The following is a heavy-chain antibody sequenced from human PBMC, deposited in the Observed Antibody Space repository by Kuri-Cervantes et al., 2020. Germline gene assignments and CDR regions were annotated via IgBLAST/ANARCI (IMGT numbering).Heavy chain of an antibody. V-gene: IGHV3-15*01. CDR1: GFTFTNAW. Sequence: GGSLRLSCAVSGFTFTNAWMNWVRQAPGKGLEWVGRVKTKTDGGATDYAAPVKGRFTISRDDSKNTLYLQMNSLKTEDTAVYYCTTDVPSYSSSWYVTYYYYYMDVWGKGTTVTVSS. D-gene: IGHD6-13*01. CDR3: TTDVPSYSSSWYVTYYYYYMDV. J-gene: IGHJ6*03. CDR2: VKTKTDGGAT.